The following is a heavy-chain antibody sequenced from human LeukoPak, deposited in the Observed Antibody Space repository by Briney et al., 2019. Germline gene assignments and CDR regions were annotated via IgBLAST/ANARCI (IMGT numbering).Heavy chain of an antibody. J-gene: IGHJ4*02. CDR1: GFTFSSYA. CDR2: ISGSGGST. V-gene: IGHV3-23*01. CDR3: AKDPTYYYDSSGYYYAY. Sequence: GGSLRLSCAASGFTFSSYAMSWVRQAPGKGLEWVSAISGSGGSTYYADSVKGRFTISRDNSKNTLYLQMNSLRAEDTAVYYCAKDPTYYYDSSGYYYAYWGQGTLVTASS. D-gene: IGHD3-22*01.